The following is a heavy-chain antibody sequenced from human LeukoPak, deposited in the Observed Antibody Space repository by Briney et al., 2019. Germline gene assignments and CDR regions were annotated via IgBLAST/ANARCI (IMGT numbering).Heavy chain of an antibody. J-gene: IGHJ4*02. CDR2: IKSDGSRT. V-gene: IGHV3-74*01. CDR1: GFTFSNYW. Sequence: GSLRLSCAASGFTFSNYWMHWVRQAPGKGLVWVSRIKSDGSRTDYADSVKGRFTISRDNAKNTLYLQMNSLRAEDTAVYYCASELPFDYWGQGTLVTVSS. CDR3: ASELPFDY.